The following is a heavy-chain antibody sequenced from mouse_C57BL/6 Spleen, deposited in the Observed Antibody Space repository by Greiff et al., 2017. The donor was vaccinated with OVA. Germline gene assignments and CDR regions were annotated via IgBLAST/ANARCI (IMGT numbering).Heavy chain of an antibody. CDR3: TREGIYYYGSSPFAY. D-gene: IGHD1-1*01. CDR2: ISSGGDYI. V-gene: IGHV5-9-1*02. CDR1: GFTFSSYA. J-gene: IGHJ3*01. Sequence: EVMLVESGEGLVKPGGSLKLSCAASGFTFSSYAMSWVRQTPEKRLEWVAYISSGGDYIYYADTVKGRFTISRDNARNTLYLQMSSLKSEDTAMYYCTREGIYYYGSSPFAYWGQGTLVTVSA.